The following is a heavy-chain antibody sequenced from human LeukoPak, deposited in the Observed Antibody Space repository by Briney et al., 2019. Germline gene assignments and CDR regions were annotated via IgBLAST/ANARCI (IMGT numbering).Heavy chain of an antibody. D-gene: IGHD2-15*01. CDR1: GGSISSGGYY. CDR3: ARTGGGSCNSCNWFDP. Sequence: PSQTLSLTCTVSGGSISSGGYYWSWIRQHPGKGLEWIGYIYYSGSTYYNPSLKSRVTISVDTSKNQFSLKLSSVTAADTAVYYCARTGGGSCNSCNWFDPWGQGTLVTVSS. J-gene: IGHJ5*02. V-gene: IGHV4-31*03. CDR2: IYYSGST.